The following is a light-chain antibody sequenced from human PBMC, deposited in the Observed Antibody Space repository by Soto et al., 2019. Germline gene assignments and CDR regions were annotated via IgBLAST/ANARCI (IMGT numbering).Light chain of an antibody. Sequence: QSVLTQPPSASGTPGQRVTISCSGSSSNIGSNTVNWYQQLPGTAPKLVIYSNNQRPSGVPARFSGSKSATTASLAISGLQSEDEADYYCVAWDDSLNGYVVFGGGTKLTVL. CDR3: VAWDDSLNGYVV. V-gene: IGLV1-44*01. CDR2: SNN. CDR1: SSNIGSNT. J-gene: IGLJ2*01.